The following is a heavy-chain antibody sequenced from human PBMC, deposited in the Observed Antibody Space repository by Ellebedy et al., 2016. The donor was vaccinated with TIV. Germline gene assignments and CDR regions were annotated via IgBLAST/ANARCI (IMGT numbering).Heavy chain of an antibody. Sequence: PGGSLRLSCATSGFTFDDYAMHWVRQAPGKGLEWVSGISWNRVDIGFADSVKGRFTISRDNAKSSLYLQMNSLRAEDTAFYYCARQQCLLCPFDYWGQGTLVTVSS. J-gene: IGHJ4*02. V-gene: IGHV3-9*01. CDR1: GFTFDDYA. CDR2: ISWNRVDI. D-gene: IGHD2/OR15-2a*01. CDR3: ARQQCLLCPFDY.